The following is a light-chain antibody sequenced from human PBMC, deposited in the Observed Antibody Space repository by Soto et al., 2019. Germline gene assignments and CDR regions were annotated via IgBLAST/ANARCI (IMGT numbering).Light chain of an antibody. J-gene: IGKJ1*01. CDR2: GAS. V-gene: IGKV3-20*01. CDR3: QQYGSSPT. Sequence: IVMTQSPATLSVSPGGRATLSCRASQSVSTNLAWYQQNPGQAPRLLIYGASSRATGIPDRFSGSGSGTDFTLTISRLEPEDFAVYFCQQYGSSPTFGQGTKVDIK. CDR1: QSVSTN.